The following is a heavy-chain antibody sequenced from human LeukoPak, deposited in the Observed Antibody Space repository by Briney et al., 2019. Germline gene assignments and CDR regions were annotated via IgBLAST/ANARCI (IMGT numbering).Heavy chain of an antibody. Sequence: GASVTVSCTASGYTFTTYGINWVRQAPGRGLEWMGWISAYNGNTNYAQKLQGRVTMPTATSTSTAYMELRSLRSDDTAVYYCARETWGSSPLRGFDYWGQGTLVTVSS. D-gene: IGHD6-6*01. V-gene: IGHV1-18*01. J-gene: IGHJ4*02. CDR1: GYTFTTYG. CDR2: ISAYNGNT. CDR3: ARETWGSSPLRGFDY.